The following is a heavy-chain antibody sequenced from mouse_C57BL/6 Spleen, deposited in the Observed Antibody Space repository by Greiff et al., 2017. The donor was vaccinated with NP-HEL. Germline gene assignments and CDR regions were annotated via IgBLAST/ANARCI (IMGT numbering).Heavy chain of an antibody. V-gene: IGHV1-7*01. CDR3: ARPYDYDGKWFAY. CDR1: GYTFTSYW. CDR2: INPSSGYT. D-gene: IGHD2-4*01. J-gene: IGHJ3*01. Sequence: QVHVKQSGAELAKPGASVKLSCKASGYTFTSYWMHWVKQRPGQGLEWIGYINPSSGYTKYNQKFKDKATLTADKSSSTAYMQLSSLTYEDSAVYYCARPYDYDGKWFAYWGQRTLVTVSA.